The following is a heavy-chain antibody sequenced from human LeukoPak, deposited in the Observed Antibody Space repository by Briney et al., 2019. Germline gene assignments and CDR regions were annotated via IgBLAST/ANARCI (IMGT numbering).Heavy chain of an antibody. CDR2: IKEDGSEQ. V-gene: IGHV3-7*01. Sequence: PGGSLRLSRAVSGFTFSTYWMSWVRQAPGKGLEWVANIKEDGSEQYYVNSLKGRFTISRGNVKNSLYLQINSLRVEDSAVYYCARDSFETDIDYWGQGTLVTVSS. J-gene: IGHJ4*02. D-gene: IGHD1-14*01. CDR3: ARDSFETDIDY. CDR1: GFTFSTYW.